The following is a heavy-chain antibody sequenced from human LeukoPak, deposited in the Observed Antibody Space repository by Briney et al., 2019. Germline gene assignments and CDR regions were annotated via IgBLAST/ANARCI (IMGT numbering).Heavy chain of an antibody. CDR1: GFTFSSYA. CDR2: INSDGSST. D-gene: IGHD4-17*01. Sequence: PGGSLRLSCAASGFTFSSYAMHWVRQAPGKGLVWVSRINSDGSSTSYADSVKGRFTISRDNAKNTLYLQMNSLRAEDTAVYYCARERYGDYVNYFDYWGQGTLVTVSS. CDR3: ARERYGDYVNYFDY. V-gene: IGHV3-74*01. J-gene: IGHJ4*02.